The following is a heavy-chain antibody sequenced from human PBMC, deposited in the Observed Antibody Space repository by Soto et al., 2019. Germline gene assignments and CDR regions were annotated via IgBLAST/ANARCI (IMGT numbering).Heavy chain of an antibody. J-gene: IGHJ4*02. D-gene: IGHD2-2*02. CDR2: IYYSGYN. CDR1: GGSISSGDYK. CDR3: ARSDTYVPFEY. Sequence: QVQLQESGPGLVKPSQTLSLTCTVSGGSISSGDYKWSWIRQPPGKGLEWIGYIYYSGYNYNNPSLKSRVTISVDTSKNLFSLKLSSVTAADTAVYYCARSDTYVPFEYWGQGTLVTVSS. V-gene: IGHV4-30-4*01.